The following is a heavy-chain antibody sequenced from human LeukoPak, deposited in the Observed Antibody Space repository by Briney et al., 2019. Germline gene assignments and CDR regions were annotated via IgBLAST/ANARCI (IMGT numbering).Heavy chain of an antibody. D-gene: IGHD3-22*01. Sequence: ASVKVSCKASGYTFTSYGISWVRQAPGQGLEWMRWISAYNGNTNYAQKLQGRVTMTTDTSTSTAYMELRSLRSDDTAVYYCARHALLLATNYYGSSGLLTVGAFDIWGQGTMVTVSS. CDR2: ISAYNGNT. J-gene: IGHJ3*02. CDR3: ARHALLLATNYYGSSGLLTVGAFDI. CDR1: GYTFTSYG. V-gene: IGHV1-18*01.